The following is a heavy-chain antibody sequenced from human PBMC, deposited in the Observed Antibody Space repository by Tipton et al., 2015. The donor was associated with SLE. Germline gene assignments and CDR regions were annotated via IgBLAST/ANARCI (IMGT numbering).Heavy chain of an antibody. CDR2: IWYDGSNK. CDR3: ARGVGATDYYYYMDV. CDR1: GFMFDSYD. D-gene: IGHD1-26*01. J-gene: IGHJ6*03. V-gene: IGHV3-33*08. Sequence: SLRLSCAASGFMFDSYDMHWVRQAPGKGLEWVAVIWYDGSNKYYADSVKGRFTISRDNSKNTLYLQMNSLRAEDTAVYYCARGVGATDYYYYMDVWGKGTTVTVSS.